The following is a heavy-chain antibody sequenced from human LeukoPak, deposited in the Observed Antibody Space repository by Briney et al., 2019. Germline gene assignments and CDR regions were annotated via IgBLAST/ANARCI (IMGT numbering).Heavy chain of an antibody. D-gene: IGHD3-10*01. J-gene: IGHJ4*02. CDR2: IYSGGST. Sequence: GGSLRLSFAASGFTVSSNYMSWVRQAPGKGLEWVSVIYSGGSTYYADSVKGRFTISRDNSKNTLYLQMNSLRAEDTAVYYCARENYYGSGFDYWGQGTLVTVSS. V-gene: IGHV3-66*01. CDR3: ARENYYGSGFDY. CDR1: GFTVSSNY.